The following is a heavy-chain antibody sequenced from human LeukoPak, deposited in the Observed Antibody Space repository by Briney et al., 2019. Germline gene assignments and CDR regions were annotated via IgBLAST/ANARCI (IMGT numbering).Heavy chain of an antibody. CDR2: INHSGST. CDR1: GGSFSGYY. J-gene: IGHJ4*02. Sequence: SETLSLTCAVYGGSFSGYYWSWIRQPPGKGLEWIGEINHSGSTNYNPSLKSRVTISVDTSKNQFSLKLSSVTAADTAVYYCVRGLYSSSWYATVSYFDYWGQGTLVTVSS. V-gene: IGHV4-34*01. D-gene: IGHD6-13*01. CDR3: VRGLYSSSWYATVSYFDY.